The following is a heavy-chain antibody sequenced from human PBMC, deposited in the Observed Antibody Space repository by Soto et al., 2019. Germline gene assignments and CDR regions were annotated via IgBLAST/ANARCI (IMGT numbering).Heavy chain of an antibody. D-gene: IGHD2-15*01. J-gene: IGHJ6*02. CDR1: GYSFTSYW. Sequence: GESLKISCKGCGYSFTSYWISWVRQMTGKGLEWMGRIDPSDSYTNYSPSFQGHVTISADKSISTAYLQWSSLKASDTAMYYCARQYCSGGSCYSYYSYGMDVWGQGTTVTVSS. CDR2: IDPSDSYT. CDR3: ARQYCSGGSCYSYYSYGMDV. V-gene: IGHV5-10-1*01.